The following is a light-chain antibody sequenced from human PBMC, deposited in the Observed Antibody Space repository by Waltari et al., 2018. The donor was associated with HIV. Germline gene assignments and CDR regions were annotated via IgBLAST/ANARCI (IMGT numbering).Light chain of an antibody. Sequence: QSELTQPPSASGTPGQRVTISCSGSSSNIGSYTVNWYQQLPGTAPKLIIYANHQRPSGVPDRFSGSQSDTSASLAIGGLQSEDEADYYCATWDASLSGPVFGGGTKLTVL. J-gene: IGLJ2*01. CDR3: ATWDASLSGPV. CDR2: ANH. CDR1: SSNIGSYT. V-gene: IGLV1-44*01.